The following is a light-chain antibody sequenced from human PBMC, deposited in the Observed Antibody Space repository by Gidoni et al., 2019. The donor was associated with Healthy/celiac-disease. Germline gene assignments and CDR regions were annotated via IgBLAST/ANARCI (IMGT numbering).Light chain of an antibody. V-gene: IGLV1-51*02. CDR1: SSNLGTNY. J-gene: IGLJ1*01. CDR2: ENN. Sequence: QSVLTQPHSVSAAPGQKVTISCSGSSSNLGTNYVSWYQPLPGTAPKLLIYENNKRPSGIPDRFSGSKSGTSATLGITGLQTGDEADYYCGTWDSSLSAYVFGTGTKVTVL. CDR3: GTWDSSLSAYV.